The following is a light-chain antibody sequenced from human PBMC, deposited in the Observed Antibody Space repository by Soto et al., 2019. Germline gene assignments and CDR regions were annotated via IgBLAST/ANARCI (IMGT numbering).Light chain of an antibody. J-gene: IGKJ5*01. CDR3: QQYGSPPIT. V-gene: IGKV3-20*01. CDR2: GAS. CDR1: QSVSSSY. Sequence: EIVLTQSPGTLSLSPGERAILSCRASQSVSSSYLAWYQQKPGQAPRLLIYGASSRATGIPDRFSGSGSGTDFTLTISRLEPEDFAVYYCQQYGSPPITFGQGTRLEI.